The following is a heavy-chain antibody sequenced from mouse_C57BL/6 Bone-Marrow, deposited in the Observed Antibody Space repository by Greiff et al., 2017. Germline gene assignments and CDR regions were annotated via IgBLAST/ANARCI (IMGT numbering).Heavy chain of an antibody. V-gene: IGHV1-15*01. CDR2: IDPETGGT. D-gene: IGHD1-1*01. CDR3: TRDTTVVYWYFDV. Sequence: QVQLQQSGAELVRPGASVTLSCTASGYTFTDYEMHWVKQTPVHGLEWIGAIDPETGGTAYNQKFKGKAILTADKSSSTAYMELRSLTSEDSAVYYCTRDTTVVYWYFDVWGTGTTVTVSS. J-gene: IGHJ1*03. CDR1: GYTFTDYE.